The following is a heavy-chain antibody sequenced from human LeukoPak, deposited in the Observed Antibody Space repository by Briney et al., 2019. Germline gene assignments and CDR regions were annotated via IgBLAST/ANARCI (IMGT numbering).Heavy chain of an antibody. V-gene: IGHV1-18*01. Sequence: ASVRVSFRASGYTFTSYGISWVRQAPGQGLEWMGWISAYNGNTNYAQKFQGRVTITADESTSTAYMELSSLRSEDTAVYYCARFGLGKHIEVAGIPFDIWGQGTMVTVSS. CDR1: GYTFTSYG. CDR3: ARFGLGKHIEVAGIPFDI. D-gene: IGHD6-19*01. CDR2: ISAYNGNT. J-gene: IGHJ3*02.